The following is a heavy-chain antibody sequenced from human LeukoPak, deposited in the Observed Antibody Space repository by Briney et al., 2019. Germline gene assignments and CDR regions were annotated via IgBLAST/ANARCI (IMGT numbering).Heavy chain of an antibody. V-gene: IGHV3-30*18. CDR1: GFTFSSYG. CDR3: AKDRTKTYYYDSSGNFDY. CDR2: ISYDGSNK. Sequence: PGGSLRLSCAASGFTFSSYGMRWVRQAPGKGLEWVAVISYDGSNKYYADSVKGRFTISRDNSKNTLYLQMNSLRAEDTAVYYCAKDRTKTYYYDSSGNFDYWGQGTLVTVSS. D-gene: IGHD3-22*01. J-gene: IGHJ4*02.